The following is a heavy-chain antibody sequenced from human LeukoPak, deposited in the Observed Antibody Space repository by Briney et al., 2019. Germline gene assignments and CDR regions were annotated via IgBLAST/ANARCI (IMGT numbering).Heavy chain of an antibody. Sequence: SETLSLTCTVSGYSISSDSYWAWIRQTPGKGLEWIGNIFHGETTYYNPSLQGRVTISVDTSKNQFSLKLTSVTAADTAVYYCARELAGDSSGYYYGGGPIDYWGQGTLVTVSS. D-gene: IGHD3-22*01. V-gene: IGHV4-38-2*02. CDR3: ARELAGDSSGYYYGGGPIDY. J-gene: IGHJ4*02. CDR1: GYSISSDSY. CDR2: IFHGETT.